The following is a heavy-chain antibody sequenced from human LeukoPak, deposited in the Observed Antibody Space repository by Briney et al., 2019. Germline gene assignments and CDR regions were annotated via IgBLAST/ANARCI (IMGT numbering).Heavy chain of an antibody. CDR2: ITSSGSYI. J-gene: IGHJ6*03. Sequence: PGGSLRLSCAASAFSFSNYNMNWVRQAPGKGLEWVSSITSSGSYIYYADSVKGRFTISRDNAKNSLYLQLNSLRAEDTAVYYCARDPYSGGYSDYYYYMDVWGKGTTVTVSS. V-gene: IGHV3-21*01. CDR1: AFSFSNYN. D-gene: IGHD1-26*01. CDR3: ARDPYSGGYSDYYYYMDV.